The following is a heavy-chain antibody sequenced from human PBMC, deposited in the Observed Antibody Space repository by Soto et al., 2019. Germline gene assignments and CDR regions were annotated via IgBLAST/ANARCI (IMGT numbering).Heavy chain of an antibody. J-gene: IGHJ6*02. D-gene: IGHD5-12*01. CDR2: ISGSSSST. Sequence: GGSLRLSCAASGFTFSNYVMSWVRQAPGKGLEWVSAISGSSSSTYSADSVKGRFTISRDNAKNSLYLQMNSLRAEDTAVYYCARVPGYDLYYGMDVWGQGTTVTVSS. CDR1: GFTFSNYV. CDR3: ARVPGYDLYYGMDV. V-gene: IGHV3-23*01.